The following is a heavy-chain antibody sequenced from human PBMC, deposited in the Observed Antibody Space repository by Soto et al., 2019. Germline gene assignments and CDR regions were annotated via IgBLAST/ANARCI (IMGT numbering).Heavy chain of an antibody. CDR2: IYPGNSDI. J-gene: IGHJ6*02. Sequence: GESLKISCQGSGYSFTTYWIGWVRQMPGKGLEWMGIIYPGNSDIRYRPSFQGQVTISADKSISAAYLKWSGLKASDTAMYYCARLGIWSYGMDVWGQGTTVTVSS. CDR3: ARLGIWSYGMDV. D-gene: IGHD3-16*01. V-gene: IGHV5-51*01. CDR1: GYSFTTYW.